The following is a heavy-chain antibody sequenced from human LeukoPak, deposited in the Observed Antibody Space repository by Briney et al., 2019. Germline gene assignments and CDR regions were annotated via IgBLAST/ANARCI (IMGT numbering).Heavy chain of an antibody. J-gene: IGHJ4*02. CDR2: IYYSRSN. V-gene: IGHV4-59*01. D-gene: IGHD3-10*01. Sequence: SSETLSLTCCLSGGSLSSYYWRWIRQPPGKGMEWFGDIYYSRSNNYNPALKGRITISVDTSKNQFSLKLSSVTAADTAVYYWARANYYGSGSYFPDYWGQGTLVSVSS. CDR1: GGSLSSYY. CDR3: ARANYYGSGSYFPDY.